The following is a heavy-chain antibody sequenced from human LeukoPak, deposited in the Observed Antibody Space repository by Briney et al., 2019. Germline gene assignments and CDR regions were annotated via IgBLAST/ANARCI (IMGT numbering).Heavy chain of an antibody. D-gene: IGHD3-3*01. J-gene: IGHJ4*02. CDR1: GFTFSSYG. CDR2: ISSRSSYI. CDR3: ARQYYDIWSGYYTADYYFDY. Sequence: PGGSLRLSCAASGFTFSSYGMNWVRQAPGKGLEWVSSISSRSSYIYYADSVKGRFTVSRDNAKNSLYLELHSLRAEDTVVYYCARQYYDIWSGYYTADYYFDYWGQGTLVTVSS. V-gene: IGHV3-21*06.